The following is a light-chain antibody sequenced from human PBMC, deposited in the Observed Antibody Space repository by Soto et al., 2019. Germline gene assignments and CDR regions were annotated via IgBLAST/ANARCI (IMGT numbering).Light chain of an antibody. V-gene: IGKV1-39*01. CDR1: QSISSY. CDR3: QQSNSTPT. Sequence: DIQMTQSPSSLSASVGDRVTITCRASQSISSYLNWYQQKPGKAPKLLIYAASSLQSGVPSRFSGSGSGTDFTLTISSLQPEDFAIHYCQQSNSTPTFGQGTKV. CDR2: AAS. J-gene: IGKJ1*01.